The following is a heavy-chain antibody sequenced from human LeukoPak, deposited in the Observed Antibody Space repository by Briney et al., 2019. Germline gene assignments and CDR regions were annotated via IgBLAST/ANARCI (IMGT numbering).Heavy chain of an antibody. Sequence: GASVKVTCKTSGYTFTSYGVSWVRQAPGQGLERMGWISAYNGNTNYAQNLQGRVTMTTDTSTSTAYMELRSLRSDDTAFYYCARETTYYYGSGSSYVPRSSDYWGQGTLVTVSS. J-gene: IGHJ4*02. CDR3: ARETTYYYGSGSSYVPRSSDY. CDR2: ISAYNGNT. V-gene: IGHV1-18*01. CDR1: GYTFTSYG. D-gene: IGHD3-10*01.